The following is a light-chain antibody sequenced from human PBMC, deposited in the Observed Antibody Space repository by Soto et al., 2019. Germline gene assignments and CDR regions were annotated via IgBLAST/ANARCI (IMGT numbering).Light chain of an antibody. Sequence: QSVLTEPASVSGSPGQSIAISCTGTSSDVGGYNHVSWYQHHPGKAPKLMIYEVSNRPSGVSNRFSGSKSGNTASLTISGLQAEDEADYYCSSYRKSSTLYVFGTGTKVSVL. CDR1: SSDVGGYNH. V-gene: IGLV2-14*01. CDR3: SSYRKSSTLYV. J-gene: IGLJ1*01. CDR2: EVS.